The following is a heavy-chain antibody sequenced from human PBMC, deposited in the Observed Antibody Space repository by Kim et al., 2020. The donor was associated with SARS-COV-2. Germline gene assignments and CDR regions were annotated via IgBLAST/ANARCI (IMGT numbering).Heavy chain of an antibody. CDR3: TTVLVTLPAYGSGSRVPINDY. CDR1: GFTFSNAW. CDR2: IKSKTDGGTT. J-gene: IGHJ4*02. D-gene: IGHD3-10*01. Sequence: GGSLRLSCAASGFTFSNAWMSWVRQAPGKGLEWVGRIKSKTDGGTTEYSAPVQGRFTISRDDSKHTLYLQMNRLKTEDTAGYYCTTVLVTLPAYGSGSRVPINDYWGQGTLVTVSS. V-gene: IGHV3-15*01.